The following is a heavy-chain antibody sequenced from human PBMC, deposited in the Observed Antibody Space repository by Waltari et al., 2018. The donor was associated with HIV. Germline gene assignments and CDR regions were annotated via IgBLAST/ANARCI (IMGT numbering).Heavy chain of an antibody. V-gene: IGHV4-39*07. D-gene: IGHD2-2*01. CDR3: ARGPGDIVVVPAAIPWWFDP. CDR2: IYYSGST. CDR1: GGSISSSSYY. J-gene: IGHJ5*02. Sequence: QLQLQESGPGLVKPSETLSLTCTVSGGSISSSSYYWGWLRPPPGKGLEWIGSIYYSGSTYYNPSLKSRVTISVDTSKNQFSLKLSSVTAADTAVYYCARGPGDIVVVPAAIPWWFDPWGQGTLVTVSS.